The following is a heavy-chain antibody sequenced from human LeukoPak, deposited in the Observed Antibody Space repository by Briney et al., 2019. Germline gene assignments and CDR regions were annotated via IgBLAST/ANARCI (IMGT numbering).Heavy chain of an antibody. CDR3: AREHYDSRANFDY. J-gene: IGHJ4*02. CDR2: IIPIFGTA. CDR1: AGTFSSYA. V-gene: IGHV1-69*01. Sequence: SVKVSCKASAGTFSSYAISWVRQAPGQGLEWMGGIIPIFGTANYAQKFQGRVTITADESTSTAYMELSSLRSEDTAVYYCAREHYDSRANFDYWGQGTLVTVSS. D-gene: IGHD3-22*01.